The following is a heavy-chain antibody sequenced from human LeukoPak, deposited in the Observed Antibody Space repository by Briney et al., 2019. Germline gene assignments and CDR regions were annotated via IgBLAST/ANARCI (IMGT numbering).Heavy chain of an antibody. Sequence: ASVKVSCKASGYTFINYYIHWVRQAPGQGLEWVGIINPSGGSTIYAQNFQGRVTMTRDTSISTAYMELSRLRSDDTAVYYCARGVESGSYVAGIDYWGQGTLVTVSS. D-gene: IGHD1-26*01. V-gene: IGHV1-46*01. J-gene: IGHJ4*02. CDR3: ARGVESGSYVAGIDY. CDR1: GYTFINYY. CDR2: INPSGGST.